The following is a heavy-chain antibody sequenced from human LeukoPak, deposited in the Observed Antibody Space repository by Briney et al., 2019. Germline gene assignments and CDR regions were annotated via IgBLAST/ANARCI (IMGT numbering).Heavy chain of an antibody. J-gene: IGHJ5*02. Sequence: SETLSLTCTVSGGSISSYYWSWIRQPPGKGLEWIGYIYYSGSTNYNPSLKSRVTISVDTSKNQFSLKLSSVTAADTAVYYCARAFTIFGVVIWFDPWGQGTLVTVSS. D-gene: IGHD3-3*01. V-gene: IGHV4-59*12. CDR3: ARAFTIFGVVIWFDP. CDR1: GGSISSYY. CDR2: IYYSGST.